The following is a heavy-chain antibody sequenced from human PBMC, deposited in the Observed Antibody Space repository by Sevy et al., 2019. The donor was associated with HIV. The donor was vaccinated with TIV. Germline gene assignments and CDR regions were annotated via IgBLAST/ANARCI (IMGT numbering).Heavy chain of an antibody. D-gene: IGHD2-21*01. J-gene: IGHJ5*02. CDR2: RFYSGGA. CDR1: GGSISSSRHY. V-gene: IGHV4-39*01. CDR3: ARHPCGNWFDL. Sequence: SETLSLTCNVSGGSISSSRHYWGWIRQSPGKSLEWIGSRFYSGGAYYNPSLQSRFTMSLDTSKNQFSLNVNSVTAADSAVYCCARHPCGNWFDLWGPGILVTVSS.